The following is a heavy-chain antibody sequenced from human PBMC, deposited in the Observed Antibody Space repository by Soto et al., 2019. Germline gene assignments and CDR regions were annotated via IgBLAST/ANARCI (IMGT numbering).Heavy chain of an antibody. V-gene: IGHV4-30-2*01. CDR3: ASRLRTPYYGMDV. CDR2: IYHSGST. Sequence: SETLSLTCAVSGGSISSGGYSWSWIRQPPGKGLEWIGYIYHSGSTYYNPSLKSRVTISVDRSKNQFSLKLSSVTAADTAVYYCASRLRTPYYGMDVWGQGTTVTVSS. D-gene: IGHD4-17*01. CDR1: GGSISSGGYS. J-gene: IGHJ6*02.